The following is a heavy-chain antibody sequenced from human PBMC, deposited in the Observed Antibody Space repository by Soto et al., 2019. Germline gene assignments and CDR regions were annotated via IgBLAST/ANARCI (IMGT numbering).Heavy chain of an antibody. CDR1: GFTVSSNY. Sequence: GGSLRLSCAASGFTVSSNYMSWVRQAPGKGLEWVSVIYSGGSTYYADSVKGRFTFSRDNSKNTLYLQMNSLRAEDTAVYYCAKTANGWFSAFDIWGQGTMVTV. J-gene: IGHJ3*02. CDR3: AKTANGWFSAFDI. D-gene: IGHD6-19*01. V-gene: IGHV3-53*01. CDR2: IYSGGST.